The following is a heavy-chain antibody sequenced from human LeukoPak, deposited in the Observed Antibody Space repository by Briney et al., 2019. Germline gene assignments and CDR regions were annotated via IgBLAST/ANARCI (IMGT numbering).Heavy chain of an antibody. V-gene: IGHV4-39*07. D-gene: IGHD3-10*01. CDR1: GGSISSSSYY. CDR3: ARDYYGSGSYVRYMDV. CDR2: INHSGST. Sequence: SETLSLTCTVSGGSISSSSYYWGWIRQPPGKGLEWIGEINHSGSTNYNPSLKSRVTISVDTSKNQFSLKLSSVTAADTAVYYCARDYYGSGSYVRYMDVWGKGTTVTVSS. J-gene: IGHJ6*03.